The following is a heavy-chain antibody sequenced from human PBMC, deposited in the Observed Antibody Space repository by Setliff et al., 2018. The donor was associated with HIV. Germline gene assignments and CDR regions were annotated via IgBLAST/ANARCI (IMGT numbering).Heavy chain of an antibody. CDR2: INSDGSST. J-gene: IGHJ6*04. CDR3: ASCWGQRVPLDV. CDR1: GFTFSSYW. V-gene: IGHV3-74*01. D-gene: IGHD6-25*01. Sequence: SCAASGFTFSSYWMHWVRQAPGKGLVWVSRINSDGSSTSYADSVKGRFTISRDNAKNTLYLQMNSLRAEDTAVYYCASCWGQRVPLDVWGKGTTVTVSS.